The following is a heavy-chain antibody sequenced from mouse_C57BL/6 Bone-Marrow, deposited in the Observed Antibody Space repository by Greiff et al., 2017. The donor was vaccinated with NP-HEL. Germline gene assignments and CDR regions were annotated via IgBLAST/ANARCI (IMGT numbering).Heavy chain of an antibody. J-gene: IGHJ3*01. V-gene: IGHV1-9*01. CDR3: AREFAY. CDR1: GYTFTGYW. Sequence: QVQLQQSGAELMKPGASVKLSCKATGYTFTGYWIEWVKQRPGHGLEWIVEILPGSGSTNYNEKFKGKATITADTSANTAYMQLSSLTTEDSAIYYCAREFAYWGQGTLVTVSA. CDR2: ILPGSGST.